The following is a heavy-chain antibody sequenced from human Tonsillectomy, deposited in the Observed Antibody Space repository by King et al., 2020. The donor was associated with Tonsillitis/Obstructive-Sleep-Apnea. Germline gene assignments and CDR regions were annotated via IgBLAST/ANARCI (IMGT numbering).Heavy chain of an antibody. CDR2: INWNGGST. D-gene: IGHD2-2*01. CDR3: AGGDCSSTSCLYYYYYYMDV. J-gene: IGHJ6*03. V-gene: IGHV3-20*04. CDR1: GFTFDDYG. Sequence: VQLVESGGGVVRPGGSLRLSCAASGFTFDDYGMSWVRQAPGMGLEWGSGINWNGGSTGYADSGKGRFTISRDNAKNSLYLTMNSLRAEDTALYYCAGGDCSSTSCLYYYYYYMDVWGKGTTVTVSS.